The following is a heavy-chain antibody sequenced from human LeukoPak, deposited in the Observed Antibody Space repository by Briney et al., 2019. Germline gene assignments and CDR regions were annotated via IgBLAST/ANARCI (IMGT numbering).Heavy chain of an antibody. CDR3: TRVNTAMVPYYYYYMDV. Sequence: GGSLRLSCTASGFTFGDYAMSWVRQAPGKGLEWVGFIRSKAYGGTTEYAASVKGRFTISRDDSKSIAYLQMNSLKTEDTAVYYCTRVNTAMVPYYYYYMDVWGKGTTVTVSS. CDR2: IRSKAYGGTT. D-gene: IGHD5-18*01. V-gene: IGHV3-49*04. CDR1: GFTFGDYA. J-gene: IGHJ6*03.